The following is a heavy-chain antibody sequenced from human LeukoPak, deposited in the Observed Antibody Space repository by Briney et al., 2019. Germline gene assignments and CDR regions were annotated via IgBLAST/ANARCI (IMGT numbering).Heavy chain of an antibody. J-gene: IGHJ4*02. CDR2: MNPNSGNT. CDR1: GYTFTSYD. Sequence: GASVKVSCKASGYTFTSYDINWVRQATGQGLEWMGWMNPNSGNTGYAQKLQGRVTMTTDASTSTAYMELRSLRSDDTAVYYCARDLGAAAGTFDYWGQGTLVTVSS. CDR3: ARDLGAAAGTFDY. D-gene: IGHD6-13*01. V-gene: IGHV1-8*01.